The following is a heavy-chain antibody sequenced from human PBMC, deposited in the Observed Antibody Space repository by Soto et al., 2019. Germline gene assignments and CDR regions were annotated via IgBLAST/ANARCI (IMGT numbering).Heavy chain of an antibody. J-gene: IGHJ3*02. Sequence: SVKVSCKASGVTFSSYTMSWVRQAPGQGLEWMGRIIPILGIANYAQKFQGRVTITADKSTSTAYMELSSLRSEDTAVYYCARDPKDIAGAHDPLLGALDIWGQGTTVTVSS. D-gene: IGHD6-19*01. V-gene: IGHV1-69*04. CDR1: GVTFSSYT. CDR2: IIPILGIA. CDR3: ARDPKDIAGAHDPLLGALDI.